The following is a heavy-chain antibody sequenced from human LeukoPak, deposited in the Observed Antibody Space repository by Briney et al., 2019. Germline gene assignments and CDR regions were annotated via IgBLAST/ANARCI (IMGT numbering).Heavy chain of an antibody. V-gene: IGHV3-23*01. Sequence: GGSLRLSCAASGFTFSSYVMSWVRQAPGKGLEWVSAISGSGGSTYYADSVKGRFTISRDNSKNTLYLQMNSLRAEDTAVYYCAKLGSGTTHYFDYWGQGTLVTVSS. CDR1: GFTFSSYV. D-gene: IGHD1-1*01. J-gene: IGHJ4*02. CDR3: AKLGSGTTHYFDY. CDR2: ISGSGGST.